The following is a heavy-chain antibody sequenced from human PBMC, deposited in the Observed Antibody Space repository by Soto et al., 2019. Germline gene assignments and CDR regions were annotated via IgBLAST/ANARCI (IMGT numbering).Heavy chain of an antibody. Sequence: GSLRLSCAASGFTFSSYDMHWVRQATGKGLEWVSAIGTAGDTYYPGSVKGRFTISRENAKNSLYLQMNRLRAGDTAVYYCARGPRGYGSGGRCYGYYYYGMDVWGQGTTVTVSS. CDR1: GFTFSSYD. V-gene: IGHV3-13*01. J-gene: IGHJ6*02. D-gene: IGHD2-15*01. CDR3: ARGPRGYGSGGRCYGYYYYGMDV. CDR2: IGTAGDT.